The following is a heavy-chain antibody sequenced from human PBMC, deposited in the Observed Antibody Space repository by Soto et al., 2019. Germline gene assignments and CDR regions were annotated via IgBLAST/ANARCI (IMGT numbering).Heavy chain of an antibody. J-gene: IGHJ4*02. Sequence: SETLSLTCTVSGGSLSSYYWSWIRQPAGKGLEWIGRIYTSGITNYNPSLMNRVTLSVDTSKNQFSLKLTSVTAADTAVYYCARTAARFPSPFDYWGPGTLVTVSS. V-gene: IGHV4-4*07. CDR2: IYTSGIT. CDR1: GGSLSSYY. CDR3: ARTAARFPSPFDY. D-gene: IGHD2-21*01.